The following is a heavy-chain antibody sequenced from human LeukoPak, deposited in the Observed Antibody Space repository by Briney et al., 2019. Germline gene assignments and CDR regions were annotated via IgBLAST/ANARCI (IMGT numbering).Heavy chain of an antibody. CDR1: GGSFSGYY. CDR2: IDHSGSA. V-gene: IGHV4-34*01. CDR3: ARGQGTVTTH. D-gene: IGHD4-17*01. Sequence: SETLSLTCAVSGGSFSGYYWTWIRQPPGKGLEWIGEIDHSGSANYNPSLKSRVTISLDTSKNQFSLNLSSVTAADTAVYYCARGQGTVTTHWGQGTLVTVSS. J-gene: IGHJ4*02.